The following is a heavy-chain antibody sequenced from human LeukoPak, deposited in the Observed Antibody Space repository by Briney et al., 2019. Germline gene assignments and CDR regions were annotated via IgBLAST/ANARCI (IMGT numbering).Heavy chain of an antibody. CDR1: GFIFSSYS. Sequence: GGSLRLSCAASGFIFSSYSMNWVRQAPGKGLEWVSYISSSSSTIYYADSVKGRFTISRDNAKNSLYLHMNSLRDEDTAVYYCARVYCSGGSCYDYWGQGTLVTVSS. CDR3: ARVYCSGGSCYDY. V-gene: IGHV3-48*02. J-gene: IGHJ4*02. D-gene: IGHD2-15*01. CDR2: ISSSSSTI.